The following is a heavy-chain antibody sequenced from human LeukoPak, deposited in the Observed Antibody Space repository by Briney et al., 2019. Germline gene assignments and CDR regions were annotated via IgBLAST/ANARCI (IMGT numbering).Heavy chain of an antibody. Sequence: ASVKVSCKASGYTFTGYFIHWVRQAPGQGLEWIGWINPNSGATNYAQRFQGRATMTRDTSTSTAYMELSSLRSDDTAVYYCARELPGTYQIDDRGQGTLVTVSS. J-gene: IGHJ4*02. CDR1: GYTFTGYF. CDR2: INPNSGAT. V-gene: IGHV1-2*02. D-gene: IGHD1-26*01. CDR3: ARELPGTYQIDD.